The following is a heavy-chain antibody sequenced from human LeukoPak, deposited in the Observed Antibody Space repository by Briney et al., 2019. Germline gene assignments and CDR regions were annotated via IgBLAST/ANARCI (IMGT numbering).Heavy chain of an antibody. CDR3: ARDSTTLWYHYYYMDV. J-gene: IGHJ6*03. CDR1: GFTFSSYA. D-gene: IGHD5-18*01. Sequence: GGSLRLSCAASGFTFSSYAMSWVRQAPGKGLEWVSAISGSGGSTYHADSVKGRFTISRDSSKNTLYLQMNSLRAEDTAVYYCARDSTTLWYHYYYMDVWGKGTTVTVSS. CDR2: ISGSGGST. V-gene: IGHV3-23*01.